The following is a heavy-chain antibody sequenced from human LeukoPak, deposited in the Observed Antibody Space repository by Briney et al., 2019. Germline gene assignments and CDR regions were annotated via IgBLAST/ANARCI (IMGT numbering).Heavy chain of an antibody. CDR1: GYTITDYY. Sequence: GASVKVSCKASGYTITDYYMHWVRQAPGQGLGWMGRINPSSGDANYAHKFQGRVTMTRDTSIGTAYMELSRLRSDDSAIYYCARGSGLGHHFEYWGQGTLVTVSS. CDR2: INPSSGDA. V-gene: IGHV1-2*06. D-gene: IGHD3-10*01. CDR3: ARGSGLGHHFEY. J-gene: IGHJ4*02.